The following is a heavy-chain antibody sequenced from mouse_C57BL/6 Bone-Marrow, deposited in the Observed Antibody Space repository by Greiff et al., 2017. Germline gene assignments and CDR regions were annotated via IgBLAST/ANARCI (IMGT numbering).Heavy chain of an antibody. Sequence: VQLVESGPGLVQPSQSLSITCTVSGFSLTSYGVHWVRQSPGKGLEWLGVIWSGGSTDYNAAFISRLNISKDTSKSQVFFPMNSLQADYTAIYYCARNNASYDYLPYCYAIDYWGQGTSVTVSS. CDR2: IWSGGST. D-gene: IGHD2-4*01. CDR3: ARNNASYDYLPYCYAIDY. CDR1: GFSLTSYG. J-gene: IGHJ4*01. V-gene: IGHV2-2*01.